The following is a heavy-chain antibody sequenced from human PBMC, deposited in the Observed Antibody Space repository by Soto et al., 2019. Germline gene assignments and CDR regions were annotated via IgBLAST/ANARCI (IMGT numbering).Heavy chain of an antibody. Sequence: QVQLVQSGTEVKKPGASVKVSCKASGYTFTNYGISWVRQAPGQGLEWLAWFNTYNGHTNYAQKLQGRVTLTTDTSTSTAYMELRSLRSDDTAVYYCARDLLYSSRSTVRFDIWGQGTMVTVAS. CDR2: FNTYNGHT. D-gene: IGHD6-13*01. J-gene: IGHJ3*02. V-gene: IGHV1-18*01. CDR1: GYTFTNYG. CDR3: ARDLLYSSRSTVRFDI.